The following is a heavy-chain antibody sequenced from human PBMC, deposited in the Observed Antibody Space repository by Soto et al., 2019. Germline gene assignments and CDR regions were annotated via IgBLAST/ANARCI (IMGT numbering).Heavy chain of an antibody. V-gene: IGHV1-24*01. CDR3: ATPDTYYDILTGYYTVGRNAFDI. J-gene: IGHJ3*02. CDR1: GYTLTELS. D-gene: IGHD3-9*01. Sequence: VKVSCKVSGYTLTELSMHWVRQAPGKGLEWMGGFDPEDGETIYAQKFQGRVTMTEDTSTDTAYMELSSLRSEDTAVYYCATPDTYYDILTGYYTVGRNAFDIWGQGTMVTVSS. CDR2: FDPEDGET.